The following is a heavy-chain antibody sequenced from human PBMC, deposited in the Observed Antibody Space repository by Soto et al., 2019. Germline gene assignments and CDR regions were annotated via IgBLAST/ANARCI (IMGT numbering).Heavy chain of an antibody. V-gene: IGHV1-8*01. CDR3: AKNADFFHYHMDV. J-gene: IGHJ6*03. Sequence: QVLLMQSGAEVRKPGASVTVSCEASGVTFGNYVINWVRQAPGQGLEWMGWMNPSSGNTGYAQKFQGRVTMTRITSTNTAYMELRSLTSEDTAVYYCAKNADFFHYHMDVWGEGTTVTVSS. CDR2: MNPSSGNT. CDR1: GVTFGNYV.